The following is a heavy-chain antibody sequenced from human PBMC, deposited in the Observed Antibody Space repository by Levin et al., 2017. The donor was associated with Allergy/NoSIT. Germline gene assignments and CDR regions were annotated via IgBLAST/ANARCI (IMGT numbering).Heavy chain of an antibody. CDR2: ISGSGLTT. CDR3: AKESDAYFSVAGTNDY. V-gene: IGHV3-23*01. J-gene: IGHJ4*02. Sequence: TGGSLRLSCAASGFTFSSYAMTWVRQAPGKGLEWVSSISGSGLTTYYADSVKGRFTISRDNSKSTLSLQMNSLRVEDTAVYYCAKESDAYFSVAGTNDYWGQGTLVTVSS. CDR1: GFTFSSYA. D-gene: IGHD6-19*01.